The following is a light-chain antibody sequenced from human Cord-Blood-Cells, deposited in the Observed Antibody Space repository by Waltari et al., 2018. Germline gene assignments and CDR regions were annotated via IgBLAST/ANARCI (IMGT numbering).Light chain of an antibody. Sequence: EIVLTPSPGTLSLSPGERATLSCRASQSVSSSYLAWYQQKPDQAPRLLIYGASSRATGIPDRFSGSGSGTDFTLTISRLEPEDFAVYYCQQYGSSPYTFGQGTKLEIK. CDR1: QSVSSSY. J-gene: IGKJ2*01. V-gene: IGKV3-20*01. CDR3: QQYGSSPYT. CDR2: GAS.